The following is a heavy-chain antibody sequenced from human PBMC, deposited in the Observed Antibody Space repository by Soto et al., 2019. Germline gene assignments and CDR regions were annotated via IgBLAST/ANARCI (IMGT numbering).Heavy chain of an antibody. CDR2: IYYSGST. D-gene: IGHD3-22*01. Sequence: PXGTLSLTCTVSGASISSCYWSWIRQPPGKGLEWIGYIYYSGSTKYNPSLKSRVTISIDTSKSQFSLKLSSVTAADTAVYYCARAEFYYDSTSGRYFDLWGRGTLVTVSS. J-gene: IGHJ2*01. CDR3: ARAEFYYDSTSGRYFDL. V-gene: IGHV4-59*01. CDR1: GASISSCY.